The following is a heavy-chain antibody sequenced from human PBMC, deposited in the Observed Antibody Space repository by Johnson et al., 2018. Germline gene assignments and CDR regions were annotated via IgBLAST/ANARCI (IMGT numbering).Heavy chain of an antibody. J-gene: IGHJ3*02. V-gene: IGHV3-30*04. CDR3: ARAAALDAFDI. D-gene: IGHD6-13*01. CDR2: ISSDGSNK. CDR1: GFTFSSYA. Sequence: VQLVESGGGLVKPGGSLRLSCAASGFTFSSYAMHWVRQAPGKGLEWVAVISSDGSNKYYADSVKGRFTISRDNAKNSLYLQMNSLRAEDTAVYYWARAAALDAFDIWGQGTMVTVSS.